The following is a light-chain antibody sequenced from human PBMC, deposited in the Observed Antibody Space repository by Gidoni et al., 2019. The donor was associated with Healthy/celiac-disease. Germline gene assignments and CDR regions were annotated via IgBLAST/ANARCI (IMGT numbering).Light chain of an antibody. J-gene: IGKJ4*01. CDR1: QSVLYSSNNKNY. CDR2: WAS. Sequence: DIVMTQSPDSLAVSLGERATINCKSSQSVLYSSNNKNYIAWYQQKPGQPPKLLIYWASARESGVPDRFSGSGSGTDFTLTISSLQAEDVAVYYCQQYYNTVLTFGGGTKVELK. V-gene: IGKV4-1*01. CDR3: QQYYNTVLT.